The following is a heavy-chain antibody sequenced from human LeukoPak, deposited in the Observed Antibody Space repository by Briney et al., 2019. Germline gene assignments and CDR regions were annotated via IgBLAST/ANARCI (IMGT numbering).Heavy chain of an antibody. V-gene: IGHV3-33*01. D-gene: IGHD4-17*01. Sequence: GGSLRLSCAASGFTFSSYGMHWGRQAPGKGLEWVAVIWYDGSNKYYADSVKGRFTISRDNSKNTLYLQMNSLRAEDTAVYYCARSPGAVANWFDPWGQGTLVTVSS. CDR3: ARSPGAVANWFDP. J-gene: IGHJ5*02. CDR2: IWYDGSNK. CDR1: GFTFSSYG.